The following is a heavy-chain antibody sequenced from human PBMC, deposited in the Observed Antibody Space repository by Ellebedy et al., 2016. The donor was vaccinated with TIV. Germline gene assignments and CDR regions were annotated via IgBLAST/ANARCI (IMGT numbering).Heavy chain of an antibody. CDR3: ARGPAIVSAFPAHRHFDY. CDR2: ISSSSSYI. D-gene: IGHD2-2*01. CDR1: GFTFSSYS. Sequence: GESLKISXAASGFTFSSYSMNWVRQAPGKGLEWVSSISSSSSYIYYADSVKGRFTISRDNAKNSLYLQMNSLRAEDTAVYYCARGPAIVSAFPAHRHFDYWGQGTLVTVSS. J-gene: IGHJ4*02. V-gene: IGHV3-21*01.